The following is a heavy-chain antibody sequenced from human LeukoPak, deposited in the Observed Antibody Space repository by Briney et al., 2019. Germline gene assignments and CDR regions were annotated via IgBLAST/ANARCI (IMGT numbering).Heavy chain of an antibody. CDR1: GGSFSGYY. D-gene: IGHD3-10*01. J-gene: IGHJ6*04. V-gene: IGHV4-34*01. CDR2: INHSGST. CDR3: ARDTGFGEAHYYYYYGMDV. Sequence: SETLSLTCAVYGGSFSGYYWSWIRQPPGKGLEWIGEINHSGSTNYNPSLKSRVTISVDTSKNQFSLKLSSVTAADTAVYYCARDTGFGEAHYYYYYGMDVWGKGTTVTVSS.